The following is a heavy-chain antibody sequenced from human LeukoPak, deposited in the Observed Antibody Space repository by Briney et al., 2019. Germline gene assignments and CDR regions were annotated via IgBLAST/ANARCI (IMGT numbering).Heavy chain of an antibody. V-gene: IGHV3-7*01. CDR3: ARAGYPVLPYYFDY. CDR2: IKQDGSEK. CDR1: GFTFSSYW. J-gene: IGHJ4*02. D-gene: IGHD5-18*01. Sequence: GGSLRLSCAASGFTFSSYWMSWVRQAPGKRLEWVANIKQDGSEKYYVDSVKGRFTISRDNAKNSLYLQMNSLRAEDTAVYYCARAGYPVLPYYFDYWGQGTLVTVSS.